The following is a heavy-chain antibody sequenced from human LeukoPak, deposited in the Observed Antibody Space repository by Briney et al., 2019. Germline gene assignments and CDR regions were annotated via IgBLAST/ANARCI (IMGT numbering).Heavy chain of an antibody. CDR2: ISGSGIST. V-gene: IGHV3-23*01. J-gene: IGHJ5*02. Sequence: GGSLRLSCAASGFTFSNYAMSWVRQAPGKGLEWVSTISGSGISTYYTDSVKGRFTISRDNSKNTLYLQMNSLRAEDTAVYYCAKGAPTVTTHWFDPWGQGTLATVSS. CDR3: AKGAPTVTTHWFDP. D-gene: IGHD4-11*01. CDR1: GFTFSNYA.